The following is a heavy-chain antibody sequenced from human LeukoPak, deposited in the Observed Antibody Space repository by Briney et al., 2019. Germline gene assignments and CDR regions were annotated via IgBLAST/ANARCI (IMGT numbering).Heavy chain of an antibody. V-gene: IGHV3-48*04. CDR3: ARAPYSYYDSSGYYHGAY. CDR1: GFTFSTYN. CDR2: ISSSSSTI. D-gene: IGHD3-22*01. Sequence: GGSLRLSCAASGFTFSTYNMNWVRQAPGKGLEWVSYISSSSSTIYYADSVEGRFTISRDNAKNSLYLQMNSLRAEDTAVYYCARAPYSYYDSSGYYHGAYWGQGTLVTGSS. J-gene: IGHJ4*02.